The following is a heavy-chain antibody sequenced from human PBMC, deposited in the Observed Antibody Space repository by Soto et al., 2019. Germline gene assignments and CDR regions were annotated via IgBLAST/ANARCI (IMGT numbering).Heavy chain of an antibody. J-gene: IGHJ6*03. Sequence: ASVKVSCKASGYTFTSYGISWVRQAPGQGLEWMGWISAYNGNTNYAQKLQGRVTMTTDTSTSTAYMELRSLRSDDTAVYYCARGRYFDWLDYYYYMDVWGKGTTVTVSS. CDR3: ARGRYFDWLDYYYYMDV. V-gene: IGHV1-18*01. D-gene: IGHD3-9*01. CDR2: ISAYNGNT. CDR1: GYTFTSYG.